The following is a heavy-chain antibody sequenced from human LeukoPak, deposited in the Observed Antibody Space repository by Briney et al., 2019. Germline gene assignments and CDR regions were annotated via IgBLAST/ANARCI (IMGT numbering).Heavy chain of an antibody. V-gene: IGHV3-11*05. D-gene: IGHD3-10*01. CDR3: ARGGTFIRGVISTLYYFDY. CDR2: ITSSSSST. Sequence: GGSLRLSCAASGFTFGDYYMSWIRQAPGKGLEWVSYITSSSSSTNYADSVKGRFTISRDDANTSLYLQMNSLKAEDTAVYYCARGGTFIRGVISTLYYFDYWGQGTLVTVSS. CDR1: GFTFGDYY. J-gene: IGHJ4*02.